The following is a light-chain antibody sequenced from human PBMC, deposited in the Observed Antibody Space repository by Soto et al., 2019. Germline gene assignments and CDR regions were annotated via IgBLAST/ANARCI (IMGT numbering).Light chain of an antibody. CDR1: QSISNY. Sequence: EIVLTQSPGTLSLPPGERATLSCRASQSISNYLAWYQQKPGQAPRLLIYGASSRATGIPDRFSGSGSGTDFTLTISRLEPEDFSVYYCQQHGSSPRTFGQGTKVETK. CDR3: QQHGSSPRT. J-gene: IGKJ1*01. CDR2: GAS. V-gene: IGKV3-20*01.